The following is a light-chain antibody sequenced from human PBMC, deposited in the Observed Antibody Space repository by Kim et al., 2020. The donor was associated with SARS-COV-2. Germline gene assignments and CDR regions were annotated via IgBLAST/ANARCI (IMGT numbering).Light chain of an antibody. V-gene: IGLV6-57*03. CDR1: SGSIASSY. J-gene: IGLJ3*02. CDR3: QSYDSSNQV. Sequence: GETVTISGTRSSGSIASSYVQGYQRRPGSAPTTVIYEDNQRPSGVPDRFSGSIDSSSNSASLTISGLKTEDEADYYCQSYDSSNQVFGGGTQLTVL. CDR2: EDN.